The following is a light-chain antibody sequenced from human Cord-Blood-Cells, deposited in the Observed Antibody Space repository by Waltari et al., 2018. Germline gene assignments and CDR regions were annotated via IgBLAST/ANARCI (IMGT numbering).Light chain of an antibody. CDR2: GAS. V-gene: IGKV3-20*01. CDR3: QQYGSSPMYT. J-gene: IGKJ2*01. Sequence: ERATLSCRASQSVSSSYLAWYQQKPGQAPRLLIYGASSRATGIPDRFSGSGSGTDFTLTISRLEPEDFAVYYCQQYGSSPMYTFGQGTKLEIK. CDR1: QSVSSSY.